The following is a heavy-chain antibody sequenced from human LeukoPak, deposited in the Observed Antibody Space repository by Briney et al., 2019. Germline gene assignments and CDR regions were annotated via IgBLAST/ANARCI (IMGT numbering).Heavy chain of an antibody. CDR1: GFTFSTYS. V-gene: IGHV3-21*04. J-gene: IGHJ4*02. CDR3: AKDGYYYGSGSYWFGYYFDY. D-gene: IGHD3-10*01. Sequence: PGGSLRLSCAASGFTFSTYSMNWVRQAPGKGLEWVSSISSNFSYIHYADSVKGRFTISRDNAKNSLYLQMNSLRAEDTAVYYCAKDGYYYGSGSYWFGYYFDYWGQGTLVTVSS. CDR2: ISSNFSYI.